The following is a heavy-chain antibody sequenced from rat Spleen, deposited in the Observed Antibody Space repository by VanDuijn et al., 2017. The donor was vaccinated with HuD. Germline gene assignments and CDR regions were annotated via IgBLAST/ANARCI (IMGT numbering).Heavy chain of an antibody. CDR1: GFTFSDYY. D-gene: IGHD1-1*01. CDR2: ISYEGSST. CDR3: ARQGTRWYYFDY. Sequence: EVQLMESGRGLVQPGRSLKLSCAASGFTFSDYYMAWVRQAPKKGLEWVASISYEGSSTYYGDSVKGRFTVSRDNAKSTLYLQMSSLRSEDTATYYCARQGTRWYYFDYWGQGVMVTVSS. J-gene: IGHJ2*01. V-gene: IGHV5-22*01.